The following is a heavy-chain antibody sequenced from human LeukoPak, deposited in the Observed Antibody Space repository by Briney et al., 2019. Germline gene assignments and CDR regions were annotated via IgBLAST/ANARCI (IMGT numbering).Heavy chain of an antibody. CDR1: GGSISSSNW. CDR2: IYHSGST. V-gene: IGHV4-4*02. Sequence: SGTLSLTCAVSGGSISSSNWWSWVRQPPGKGLEWIGEIYHSGSTNYNPSLKSRVTISVDTSKNQFSLKLSSVTAADTAVYYCARDSPYYYGSGSATYYMDVWGKGTTVTISS. J-gene: IGHJ6*03. D-gene: IGHD3-10*01. CDR3: ARDSPYYYGSGSATYYMDV.